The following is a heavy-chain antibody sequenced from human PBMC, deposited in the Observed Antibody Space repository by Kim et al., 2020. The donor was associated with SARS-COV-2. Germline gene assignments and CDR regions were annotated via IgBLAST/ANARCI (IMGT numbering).Heavy chain of an antibody. J-gene: IGHJ4*02. V-gene: IGHV3-74*01. D-gene: IGHD3-22*01. CDR3: ARVPHYDSSGYYFDY. Sequence: SVNGRFTSSRDNAKNTLYLEMNNLRVEDTAVYYCARVPHYDSSGYYFDYWGQGTLVSVSP.